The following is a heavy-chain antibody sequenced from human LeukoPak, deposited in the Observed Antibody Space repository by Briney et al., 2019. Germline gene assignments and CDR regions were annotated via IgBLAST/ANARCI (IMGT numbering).Heavy chain of an antibody. D-gene: IGHD2-15*01. Sequence: KPSETLSLTCTVSGGSISSYYWSWIRQPPGKGLEWIGYIYYSGSTNYNPSLKSRVTISVDTSKNQFSLKLSSVTAADTAVYYCAQLVGSLFDPWGQGTLVTVSS. V-gene: IGHV4-59*01. CDR2: IYYSGST. CDR3: AQLVGSLFDP. J-gene: IGHJ5*02. CDR1: GGSISSYY.